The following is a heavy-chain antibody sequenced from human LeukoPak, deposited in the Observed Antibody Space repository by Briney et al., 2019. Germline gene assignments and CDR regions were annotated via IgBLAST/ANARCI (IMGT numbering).Heavy chain of an antibody. J-gene: IGHJ4*02. CDR1: GYSFTSYY. CDR2: IDPNSGGT. Sequence: GESLKISCKGSGYSFTSYYMHWVRQAPGQGLEWMGRIDPNSGGTNYAQKFQGRVTMTRDTSISTAYMELSRLRSDDTAVYYCARGRRSARPRAYYFDYWGQGTLVTVSS. V-gene: IGHV1-2*06. CDR3: ARGRRSARPRAYYFDY.